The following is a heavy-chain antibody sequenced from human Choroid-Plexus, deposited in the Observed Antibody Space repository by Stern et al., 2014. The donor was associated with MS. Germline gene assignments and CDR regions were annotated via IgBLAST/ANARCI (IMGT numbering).Heavy chain of an antibody. J-gene: IGHJ5*02. V-gene: IGHV3-30*18. Sequence: VHLVESGGGVVQPGRPLRLSCVASGFTFGSCAMHWVRQAPGKGLEWVAGVSYDGSNKYYADSVKGRFTISRDNSQNTLYMQMSSLRPEDTAVYYCAKDRQYLTYFFGHWGQGSLVTVSS. CDR3: AKDRQYLTYFFGH. CDR2: VSYDGSNK. D-gene: IGHD2/OR15-2a*01. CDR1: GFTFGSCA.